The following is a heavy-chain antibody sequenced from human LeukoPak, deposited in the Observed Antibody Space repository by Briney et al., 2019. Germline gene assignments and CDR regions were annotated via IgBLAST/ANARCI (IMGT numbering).Heavy chain of an antibody. CDR2: IYSGVCT. D-gene: IGHD5-12*01. Sequence: GGSLRLSCAASGFTVSSNYMSWVRQAPGKGLEWVSVIYSGVCTYYADSVKGRFTISRDNSKNTLYLQMNSLRAEDTAVYYCARVRYSGYYWFDPWGQGTLVTVSS. CDR1: GFTVSSNY. J-gene: IGHJ5*02. CDR3: ARVRYSGYYWFDP. V-gene: IGHV3-66*01.